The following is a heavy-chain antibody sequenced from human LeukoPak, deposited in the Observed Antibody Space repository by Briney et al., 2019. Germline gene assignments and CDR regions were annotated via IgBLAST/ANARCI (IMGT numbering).Heavy chain of an antibody. D-gene: IGHD3-22*01. J-gene: IGHJ3*02. CDR3: ARVKVFSGYYAFDI. CDR2: INWNGGST. CDR1: GFTFDDYG. Sequence: PGGSLRLSCAASGFTFDDYGMGWVRQAPGKGLEWVSGINWNGGSTGYADSVKGRFTISRDNAKNSLYLQMNSLRAEDTALYYCARVKVFSGYYAFDIWGQGTMVTVSS. V-gene: IGHV3-20*04.